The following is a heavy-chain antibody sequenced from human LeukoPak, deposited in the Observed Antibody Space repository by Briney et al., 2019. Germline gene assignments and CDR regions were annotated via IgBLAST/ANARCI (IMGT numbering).Heavy chain of an antibody. CDR1: GFTFSSYS. J-gene: IGHJ5*02. Sequence: GSLRLSCAASGFTFSSYSMNWIRQPPGKGLEWIGEINHSGSTNYNPSLKSRVTISVDTSKDQFSLKLSSVTAADTAVYYCARGSFWFDPWGQGTLVTVSS. CDR2: INHSGST. V-gene: IGHV4-34*01. D-gene: IGHD2-2*01. CDR3: ARGSFWFDP.